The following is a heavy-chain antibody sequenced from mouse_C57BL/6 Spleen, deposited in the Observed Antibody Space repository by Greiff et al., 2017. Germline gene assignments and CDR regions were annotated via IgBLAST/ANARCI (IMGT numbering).Heavy chain of an antibody. V-gene: IGHV1-69*01. CDR1: GYTFTSYW. CDR2: IDPSDSYT. Sequence: QVQLQQPGAELVMPGASVKLSCKASGYTFTSYWMHWVKQRPGQGLEWIGEIDPSDSYTNYNQKFKGKSTLTVDKSSSTAYMQLSSLTSEDSAVYYCARQGNPGSWFAYWGQGTLVTVSA. J-gene: IGHJ3*01. CDR3: ARQGNPGSWFAY. D-gene: IGHD2-1*01.